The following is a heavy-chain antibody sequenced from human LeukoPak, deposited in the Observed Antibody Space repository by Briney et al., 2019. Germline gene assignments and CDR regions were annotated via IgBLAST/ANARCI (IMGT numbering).Heavy chain of an antibody. V-gene: IGHV3-64*01. J-gene: IGHJ6*02. Sequence: PGGSLRLSCAASGFTFSSYAMHWVRQAPGKGLEYVSAISSNGGSTYYANSVKGRFTISRDNSKNTLYLQMGSLRAEDMAVYYCARAGDYGDMSNYYGMDVWGQGTTVTVSS. D-gene: IGHD4-17*01. CDR1: GFTFSSYA. CDR3: ARAGDYGDMSNYYGMDV. CDR2: ISSNGGST.